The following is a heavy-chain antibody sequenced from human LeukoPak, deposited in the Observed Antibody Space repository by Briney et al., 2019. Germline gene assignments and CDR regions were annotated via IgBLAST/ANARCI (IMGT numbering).Heavy chain of an antibody. CDR3: ARGGVYSGYAQYYFDY. V-gene: IGHV5-51*01. Sequence: GESLQISCKGSDYRFTSYWIGWVRQMPGKGLEWMGIIYPGDSDTRYSPSFQGWVTISADKSISTAYLQWSSLKASDSAMYYCARGGVYSGYAQYYFDYWGQGTLVTVSS. J-gene: IGHJ4*02. D-gene: IGHD5-12*01. CDR1: DYRFTSYW. CDR2: IYPGDSDT.